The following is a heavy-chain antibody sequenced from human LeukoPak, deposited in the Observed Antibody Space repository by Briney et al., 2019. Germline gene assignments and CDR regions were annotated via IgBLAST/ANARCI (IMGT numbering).Heavy chain of an antibody. V-gene: IGHV4-34*01. Sequence: SETLSLTCAVYGGSFSGYYWSWIRQPPGKGLEWIEEINHSGSTNYNPSLKSRVTISVDTSKNQFSLKLSSVTAADTAVYYCARHFFRRRNCSGGSCHGSGFDYWGQGTLVTVSS. D-gene: IGHD2-15*01. J-gene: IGHJ4*02. CDR1: GGSFSGYY. CDR3: ARHFFRRRNCSGGSCHGSGFDY. CDR2: INHSGST.